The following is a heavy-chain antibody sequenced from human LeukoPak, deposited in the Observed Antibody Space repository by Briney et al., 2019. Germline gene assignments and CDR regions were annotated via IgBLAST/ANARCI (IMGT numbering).Heavy chain of an antibody. D-gene: IGHD5-18*01. Sequence: TGGSLRLSCAASGFTFRSYAMHWVRQAPGKGLEWVAVISYDGSNKYYADSVKGRFTISRDNSKNTLYLQMNSLRAEDTAVYYCAKDVDTAMEGVDYWGQGTLVTVSS. CDR3: AKDVDTAMEGVDY. CDR1: GFTFRSYA. J-gene: IGHJ4*02. V-gene: IGHV3-30*04. CDR2: ISYDGSNK.